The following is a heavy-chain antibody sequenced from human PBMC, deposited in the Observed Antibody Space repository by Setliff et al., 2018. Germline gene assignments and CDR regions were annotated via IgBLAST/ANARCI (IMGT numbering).Heavy chain of an antibody. CDR3: ARDSVTPGQLERRGGWHYYGMDV. V-gene: IGHV1-69*06. Sequence: GASVKVSCKASGGTFSGYAFSWVRQAPGQGLEWIGGITPIFETAHYAEKFRDRVTITADKSTTTVHMELSSLTSEDTAVYFCARDSVTPGQLERRGGWHYYGMDVWGQGTTVTVSS. J-gene: IGHJ6*02. CDR1: GGTFSGYA. D-gene: IGHD1-1*01. CDR2: ITPIFETA.